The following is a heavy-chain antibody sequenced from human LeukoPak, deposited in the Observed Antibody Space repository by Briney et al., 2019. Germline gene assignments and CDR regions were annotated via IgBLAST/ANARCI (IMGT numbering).Heavy chain of an antibody. D-gene: IGHD6-13*01. V-gene: IGHV6-1*01. CDR1: GDSVSSNSAL. CDR3: AARRRYSSSWHPRAEYFQH. Sequence: SQTLSLTCAISGDSVSSNSALWNWIRQSPSRGLEWLGRTYYRSKWYNDYAVSVKSRITINADTSKNQFSLKLSSVTAADTAVYYCAARRRYSSSWHPRAEYFQHWGQGTLVTVSS. J-gene: IGHJ1*01. CDR2: TYYRSKWYN.